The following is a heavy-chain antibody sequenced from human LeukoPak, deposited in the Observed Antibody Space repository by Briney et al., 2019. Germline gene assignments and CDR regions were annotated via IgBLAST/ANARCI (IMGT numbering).Heavy chain of an antibody. Sequence: GGSLRLSCAASESTFSSYTINWVRQAPGKGLEWVSSISSTSTYISYADSVKGRFTISRDNAKNSLYLQMNSLRAEDTAVYYCARGGGNFDYWGQGTLVTVSS. CDR3: ARGGGNFDY. V-gene: IGHV3-21*01. CDR2: ISSTSTYI. CDR1: ESTFSSYT. J-gene: IGHJ4*02. D-gene: IGHD2-15*01.